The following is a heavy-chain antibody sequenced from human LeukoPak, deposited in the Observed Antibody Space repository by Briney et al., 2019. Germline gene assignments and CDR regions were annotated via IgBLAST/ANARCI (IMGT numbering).Heavy chain of an antibody. CDR2: ISNSGGQT. Sequence: GGSLRLSCAASGFTFSSYAMTWVRQAPGKGLEWVSSISNSGGQTYYADSVKGRFTISRDNPKNTLHLQMNSLRAEDTAVYYCAKESAGADDYWGQGTLVIVSS. J-gene: IGHJ4*02. CDR1: GFTFSSYA. CDR3: AKESAGADDY. V-gene: IGHV3-23*01. D-gene: IGHD1-26*01.